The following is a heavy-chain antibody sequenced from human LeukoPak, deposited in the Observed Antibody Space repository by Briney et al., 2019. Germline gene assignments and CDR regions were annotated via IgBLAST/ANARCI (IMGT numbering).Heavy chain of an antibody. CDR1: GFTFNCA. Sequence: PGGSLRLSCAASGFTFNCAMSWVRQAPGKGLEWVSSISGSGGSTYYADSVKGRFTISRDNSKNSLYLQMNSLRAEDTAVYYCAREGLSSIAARPGAFDIWGQGTMVTVSS. J-gene: IGHJ3*02. CDR2: ISGSGGST. V-gene: IGHV3-23*01. D-gene: IGHD6-6*01. CDR3: AREGLSSIAARPGAFDI.